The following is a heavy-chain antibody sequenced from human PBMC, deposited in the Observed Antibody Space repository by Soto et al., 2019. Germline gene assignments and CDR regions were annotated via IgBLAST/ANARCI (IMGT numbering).Heavy chain of an antibody. CDR2: ISYDGSLQ. CDR1: EFAFSSYG. Sequence: QAQLVESGGGVVQPGRSLRLSCAASEFAFSSYGMHWVSQAPGTGLEWVAVISYDGSLQHYADSVKGRFTISRDNSKNMVLLQMSSLRAEDTAVYYCVSDRGYGHASVPYSWGQGTLVSVSS. J-gene: IGHJ4*02. CDR3: VSDRGYGHASVPYS. D-gene: IGHD5-18*01. V-gene: IGHV3-30*03.